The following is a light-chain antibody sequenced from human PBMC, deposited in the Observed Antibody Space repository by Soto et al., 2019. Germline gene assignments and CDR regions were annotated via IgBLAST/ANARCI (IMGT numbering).Light chain of an antibody. CDR2: GAS. Sequence: EIVLTQSPGTLSLSPGARATLSCRASQSVSTSYLAWYQQKPGQAPRLLIYGASSRATGIPDRFSGSGSGTDFTLNIRRLEPEDYAVYYCQQYGSSRFTFGPGTKVDIK. V-gene: IGKV3-20*01. CDR3: QQYGSSRFT. CDR1: QSVSTSY. J-gene: IGKJ3*01.